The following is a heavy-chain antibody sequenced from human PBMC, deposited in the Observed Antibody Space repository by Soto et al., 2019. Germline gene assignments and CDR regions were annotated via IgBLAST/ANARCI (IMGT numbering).Heavy chain of an antibody. V-gene: IGHV4-39*01. CDR1: GGSISSSSYY. CDR2: IYYSGST. CDR3: ATSPRYYYYYYMDV. J-gene: IGHJ6*03. Sequence: SETLSLTCTVSGGSISSSSYYWGWIRQPPGKGLEWIGSIYYSGSTYYNPSLKSRVTISVDTSKNQFSLKLSSVTAADTAVYYCATSPRYYYYYYMDVWGKGTTVTVYS.